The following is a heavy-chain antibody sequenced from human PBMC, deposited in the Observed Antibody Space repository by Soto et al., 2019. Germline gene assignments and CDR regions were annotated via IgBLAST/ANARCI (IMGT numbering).Heavy chain of an antibody. CDR2: ISGSGGST. CDR3: ARRGSGSYYDS. CDR1: GFTFSSYA. J-gene: IGHJ4*02. Sequence: EVQLLESGGGLVQPGGSLRLSCAASGFTFSSYAMRWVRQAPVKGLGWVSAISGSGGSTYYADSVKGRFTISRDNSKNTLCLQMNSLRAEDTAVYCCARRGSGSYYDSWGQGTLVTVSS. V-gene: IGHV3-23*01. D-gene: IGHD1-26*01.